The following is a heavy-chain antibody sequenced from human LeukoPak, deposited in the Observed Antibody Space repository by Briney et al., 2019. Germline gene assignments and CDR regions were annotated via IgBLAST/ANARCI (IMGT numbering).Heavy chain of an antibody. J-gene: IGHJ5*02. Sequence: ASVKVSCKASGYTFTSYYMHWVRQAPGQGLEWMGIINRSGGSTSYAQKFQGRVTMTRDTSTSTVYMELSSLRSEDTAVYYCAREHTAMAPVRWFDPWGQGTLVTVSS. V-gene: IGHV1-46*01. CDR2: INRSGGST. CDR3: AREHTAMAPVRWFDP. CDR1: GYTFTSYY. D-gene: IGHD5-18*01.